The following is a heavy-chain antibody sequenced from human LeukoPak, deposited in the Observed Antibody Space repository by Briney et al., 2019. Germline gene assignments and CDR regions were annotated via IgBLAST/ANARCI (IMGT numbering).Heavy chain of an antibody. CDR2: ISASGGIT. CDR3: ATPGESANYLYYFDY. Sequence: GGSLRLSCSSSGFTFNDYAMNWVRQAPGKGLEWVSAISASGGITHYADSVKGRLTISRDNSKDTLYLQMSSLSAEDTAVYYCATPGESANYLYYFDYWGQGAQVTVSS. J-gene: IGHJ4*02. CDR1: GFTFNDYA. D-gene: IGHD4/OR15-4a*01. V-gene: IGHV3-23*01.